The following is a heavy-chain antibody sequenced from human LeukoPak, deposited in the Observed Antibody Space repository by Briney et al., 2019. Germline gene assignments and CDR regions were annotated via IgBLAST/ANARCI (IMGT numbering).Heavy chain of an antibody. Sequence: GGSLRLSCAASGFSFSVYEMHWVRQAPGKGLEWISDISSSGTTTYYADSVKGRFTISRDNAKNSLYLQMNSLRAEDTAVYYCTTLTVPSNFDYWGQGTLVTVSS. CDR3: TTLTVPSNFDY. V-gene: IGHV3-48*03. J-gene: IGHJ4*02. CDR2: ISSSGTTT. CDR1: GFSFSVYE. D-gene: IGHD1-14*01.